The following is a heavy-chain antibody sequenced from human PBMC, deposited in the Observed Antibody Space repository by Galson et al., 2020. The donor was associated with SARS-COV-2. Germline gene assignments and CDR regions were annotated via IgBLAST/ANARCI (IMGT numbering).Heavy chain of an antibody. CDR3: ARAPAEGYYYYGMDV. D-gene: IGHD2-2*01. CDR2: IYYSGST. Sequence: SETLSLTCTVSGGSISSYYWSWIRQPPGKGLEWIGYIYYSGSTNYNPSLKSRVTISVDTSKNQFSLKLSSVTAADTAVYYCARAPAEGYYYYGMDVWGQGTTVTVSS. J-gene: IGHJ6*02. V-gene: IGHV4-59*01. CDR1: GGSISSYY.